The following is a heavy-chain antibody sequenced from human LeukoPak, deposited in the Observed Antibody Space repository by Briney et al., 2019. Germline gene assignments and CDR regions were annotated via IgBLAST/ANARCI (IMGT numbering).Heavy chain of an antibody. J-gene: IGHJ4*02. CDR1: GFTFSSYA. Sequence: GGSLRLSCAASGFTFSSYAMSWVRQAPGKGLEWVSAISGSGGSTYYADSVKGRFTISRDNSKNTLYLQMNSLRAENTAVYYCAKDRQWLGVFDYWGQGTLVTVSS. CDR2: ISGSGGST. D-gene: IGHD6-19*01. CDR3: AKDRQWLGVFDY. V-gene: IGHV3-23*01.